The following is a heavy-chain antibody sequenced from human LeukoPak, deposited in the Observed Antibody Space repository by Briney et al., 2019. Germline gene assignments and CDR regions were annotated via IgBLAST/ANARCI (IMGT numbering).Heavy chain of an antibody. CDR3: ARDPSYGGNSALGFDY. CDR1: GFTFSSYA. V-gene: IGHV3-30-3*01. Sequence: GGSLRLSCAASGFTFSSYALHWVRQAPGKGLEWVAVISYDGSNKYYADSVKGRFTISRDNSKNTLYLQMNSLRAEDTAVYYCARDPSYGGNSALGFDYWGHGTLVTVSS. CDR2: ISYDGSNK. D-gene: IGHD4-23*01. J-gene: IGHJ4*01.